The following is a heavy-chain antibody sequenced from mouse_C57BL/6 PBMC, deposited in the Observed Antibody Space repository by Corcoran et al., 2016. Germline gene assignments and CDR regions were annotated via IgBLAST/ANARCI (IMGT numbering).Heavy chain of an antibody. V-gene: IGHV9-3*01. J-gene: IGHJ4*01. CDR2: INTYSGVP. CDR3: ARWSSYAMDY. D-gene: IGHD1-1*01. CDR1: GYTFTPYG. Sequence: QIQLVQSGPELKKPGETVKISCKASGYTFTPYGMSWVKQAPGKGLKWMGWINTYSGVPTYADDFKGRFSFSLETSASTAYLQINNLKNEDTATYFCARWSSYAMDYWGQGTSVTVSS.